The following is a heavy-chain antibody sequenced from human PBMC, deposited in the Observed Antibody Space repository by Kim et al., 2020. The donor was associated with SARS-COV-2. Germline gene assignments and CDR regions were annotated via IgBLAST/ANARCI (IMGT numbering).Heavy chain of an antibody. D-gene: IGHD6-13*01. V-gene: IGHV4-34*01. Sequence: LKSRVTISVDTSKNQFSLKLSSVTAADTAVYYCARSGYSSSWYGRKDWFDPWGQGTLVTVSS. CDR3: ARSGYSSSWYGRKDWFDP. J-gene: IGHJ5*02.